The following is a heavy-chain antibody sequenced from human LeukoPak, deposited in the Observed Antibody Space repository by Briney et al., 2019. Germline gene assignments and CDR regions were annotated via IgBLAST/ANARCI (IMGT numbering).Heavy chain of an antibody. CDR3: ASARYDFWSGYRV. V-gene: IGHV3-21*01. CDR1: GFTFSNYT. Sequence: GGSLRLSCAASGFTFSNYTMNWVRQAPGKGLEWVSSISSSSSYIHYADSVKGRFSISRDNAKNSLYLQMNSLRAEDTAVYYCASARYDFWSGYRVWGKGTTVTVSS. CDR2: ISSSSSYI. D-gene: IGHD3-3*01. J-gene: IGHJ6*04.